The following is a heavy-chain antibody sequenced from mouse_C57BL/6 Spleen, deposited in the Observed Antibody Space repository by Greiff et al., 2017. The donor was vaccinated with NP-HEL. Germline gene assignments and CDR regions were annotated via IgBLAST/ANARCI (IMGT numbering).Heavy chain of an antibody. CDR1: GYTFTSYW. D-gene: IGHD1-1*01. J-gene: IGHJ2*01. CDR3: ARWTYYGSSPFDY. V-gene: IGHV1-53*01. Sequence: VQLQQPGTELVKPGASVKLSCKASGYTFTSYWMHWVKQRPGQGLEWIGNINPSNGGTTYNEKFKSKATLTVDKSSSTAYMQLSSLTSEDSAVYSCARWTYYGSSPFDYWGQGTTLTVSS. CDR2: INPSNGGT.